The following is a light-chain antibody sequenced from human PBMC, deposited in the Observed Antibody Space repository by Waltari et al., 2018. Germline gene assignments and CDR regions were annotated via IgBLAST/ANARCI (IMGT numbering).Light chain of an antibody. J-gene: IGKJ1*01. CDR1: QHINMN. CDR2: GAS. Sequence: DIVLTQSPATLSLSPGERATLSCRASQHINMNLAWYQQKPGQAPRLLFYGASTRESGVPARFSGSGSGTEFTLTISSLQSEDFVLYYCQHYNDWPPWTFGQGTRVE. CDR3: QHYNDWPPWT. V-gene: IGKV3-15*01.